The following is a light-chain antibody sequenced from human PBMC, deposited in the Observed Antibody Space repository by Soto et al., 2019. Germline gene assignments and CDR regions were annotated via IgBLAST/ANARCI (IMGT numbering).Light chain of an antibody. CDR1: SSDVGGYNF. CDR3: TSYAGSNIPVV. CDR2: EVS. Sequence: QSALTQPPSASGSPGQSGTISCTGTSSDVGGYNFVSWYQQHPGKAPKLMIYEVSKRPSGVPDRFSGSKSGNTASLTVSGLQADDEADYYCTSYAGSNIPVVFGGGTKVTVL. V-gene: IGLV2-8*01. J-gene: IGLJ2*01.